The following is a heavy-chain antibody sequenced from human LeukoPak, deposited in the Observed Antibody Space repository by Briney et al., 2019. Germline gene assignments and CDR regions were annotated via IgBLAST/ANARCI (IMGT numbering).Heavy chain of an antibody. CDR1: GVSISSGDYY. J-gene: IGHJ3*02. Sequence: SETLSLTCTVSGVSISSGDYYWSWIRQPPGTGLEWIGYIYYSGSTYYNPSLKSRVTISVDTSKNQFSLKLSSVTAADTAVYYCARHVHRITMIVVVRPSDAFDIWGQGTMVTVSS. D-gene: IGHD3-22*01. CDR3: ARHVHRITMIVVVRPSDAFDI. V-gene: IGHV4-30-4*01. CDR2: IYYSGST.